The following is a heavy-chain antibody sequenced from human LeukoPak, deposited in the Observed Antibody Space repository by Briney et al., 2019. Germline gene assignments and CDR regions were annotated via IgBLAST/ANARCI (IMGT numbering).Heavy chain of an antibody. J-gene: IGHJ5*02. Sequence: ASVKVSCKASGYTFTSYGISWVRQAPGQGLEWMGWISAYNGNTNYARKLQGRVTMTTDTSTSTAYMELRSLRSEDTAVYYCARGPYSSGWYLRYNWFDPWGQGTLVTVSS. CDR3: ARGPYSSGWYLRYNWFDP. CDR2: ISAYNGNT. D-gene: IGHD6-19*01. V-gene: IGHV1-18*01. CDR1: GYTFTSYG.